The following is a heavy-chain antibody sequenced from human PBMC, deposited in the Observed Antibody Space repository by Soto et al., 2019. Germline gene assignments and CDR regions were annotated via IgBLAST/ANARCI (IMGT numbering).Heavy chain of an antibody. CDR3: ARDRKYSSSWNLRWFEP. D-gene: IGHD6-13*01. CDR1: GYTFTSYG. CDR2: ISAYNGNT. V-gene: IGHV1-18*01. Sequence: ASVKVSCKASGYTFTSYGISWVRQAPGQGLEWMGWISAYNGNTNYAQKLQGRVTMTTDTSTSTAYMELRSLRSDDTAVYYCARDRKYSSSWNLRWFEPWGQGTLVTVSS. J-gene: IGHJ5*02.